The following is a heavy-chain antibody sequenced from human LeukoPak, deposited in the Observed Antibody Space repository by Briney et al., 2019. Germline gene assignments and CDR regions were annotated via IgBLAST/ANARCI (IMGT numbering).Heavy chain of an antibody. CDR3: ARLYGNYQNYFDD. CDR1: GGSISTITYY. Sequence: SETLSLTCTVSGGSISTITYYWGRLRQPPGKGLEWVGHMYYRANTFYTPYLKSRITVSVVTSKNQFSLKPRSVTAADTAVYYCARLYGNYQNYFDDWGQGTLVTVSS. CDR2: MYYRANT. D-gene: IGHD1-7*01. J-gene: IGHJ4*01. V-gene: IGHV4-39*07.